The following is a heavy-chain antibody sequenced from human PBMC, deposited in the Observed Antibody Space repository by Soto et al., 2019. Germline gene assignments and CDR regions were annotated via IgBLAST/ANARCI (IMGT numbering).Heavy chain of an antibody. V-gene: IGHV1-2*02. D-gene: IGHD3-10*01. CDR2: LNPDRGDT. Sequence: QHIQSGAQMRKPGASVKVSCKSYRNTFRGNDIHWVRQAPGRGLEWVGGLNPDRGDTDYSPKLQGRVALTSVASVSLVFMDLRGLSSDDTAVYYCAIGRGSGRFDVLDVWGQGTTGSVSS. CDR1: RNTFRGND. CDR3: AIGRGSGRFDVLDV. J-gene: IGHJ6*02.